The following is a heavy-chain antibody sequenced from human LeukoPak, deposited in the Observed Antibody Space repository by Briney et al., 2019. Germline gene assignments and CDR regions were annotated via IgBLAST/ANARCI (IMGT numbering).Heavy chain of an antibody. V-gene: IGHV4-34*01. CDR3: ARDRGSSSRWSDY. Sequence: PSETLSLTCAVYGGSFSGYYWSWIRQPPGKGLEWIGEINHSGSTNYNPSLKSRVTISVDTSKNQFSLKLSSVTAADTAVYYCARDRGSSSRWSDYWGQGTLVTASS. J-gene: IGHJ4*02. CDR2: INHSGST. D-gene: IGHD6-13*01. CDR1: GGSFSGYY.